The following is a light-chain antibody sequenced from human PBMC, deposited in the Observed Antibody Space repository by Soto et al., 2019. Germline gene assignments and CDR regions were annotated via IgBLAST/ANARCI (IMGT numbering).Light chain of an antibody. CDR3: SSYTNINTRACV. Sequence: QCVLAPPASWSGSPGQSITISCTGTSGDLGSYNRVSWYQQHPGKAPKLIIYEVTDRPSGVSNRFSGSKSGNTASLTISGLQAEDEAEYYCSSYTNINTRACVFGTGTKVTVL. CDR2: EVT. CDR1: SGDLGSYNR. V-gene: IGLV2-14*01. J-gene: IGLJ1*01.